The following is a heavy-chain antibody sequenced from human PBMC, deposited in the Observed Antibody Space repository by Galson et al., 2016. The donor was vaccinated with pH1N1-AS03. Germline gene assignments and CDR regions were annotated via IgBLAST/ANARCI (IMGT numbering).Heavy chain of an antibody. CDR1: GGSVSSSSYS. V-gene: IGHV4-61*01. D-gene: IGHD3-9*01. Sequence: LSLTCTVSGGSVSSSSYSWSWIRQPPGRGLEWIGYIFYSGSTNYNPSLKSRVTISVDRSKNQYSLKLSSVTAADTAVYYCARTGFYDILTGSVPPFDFWGRGTAVTVSS. CDR2: IFYSGST. J-gene: IGHJ4*03. CDR3: ARTGFYDILTGSVPPFDF.